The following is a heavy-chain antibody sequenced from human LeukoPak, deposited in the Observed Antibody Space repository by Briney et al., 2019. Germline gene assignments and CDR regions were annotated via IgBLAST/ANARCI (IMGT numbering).Heavy chain of an antibody. V-gene: IGHV4-39*07. CDR2: VSYGGGT. CDR3: ARDSRYCRGGNCHLRFDY. CDR1: GGSISSSSYY. D-gene: IGHD2-15*01. J-gene: IGHJ4*02. Sequence: SETLSLTCTVSGGSISSSSYYWGWIRQPPGKGLEWIGSVSYGGGTYNNPSLKTRVTMSVDTSKNQFSLRLSPVTAADTAVYFCARDSRYCRGGNCHLRFDYWGQGVLVTVSS.